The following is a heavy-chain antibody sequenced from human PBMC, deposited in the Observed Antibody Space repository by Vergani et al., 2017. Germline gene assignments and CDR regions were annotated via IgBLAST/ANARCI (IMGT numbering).Heavy chain of an antibody. CDR1: GYTFTGYY. CDR3: ARDQAYSSSLSGMDV. V-gene: IGHV1-2*02. J-gene: IGHJ6*02. Sequence: QVQLVQSGAEVKKPGASVKVSCKASGYTFTGYYMHWVRQAPGQGLEWMGWINPNSGGTNYAQKFQGRVTMTRDTSISTAYMELSSLRSEDTAVYYCARDQAYSSSLSGMDVWGQGTTVTVSS. CDR2: INPNSGGT. D-gene: IGHD6-6*01.